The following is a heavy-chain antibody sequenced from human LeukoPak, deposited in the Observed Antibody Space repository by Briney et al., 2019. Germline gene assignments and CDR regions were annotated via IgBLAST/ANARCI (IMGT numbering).Heavy chain of an antibody. V-gene: IGHV4-34*01. D-gene: IGHD3-10*01. CDR1: GGSFSGYY. J-gene: IGHJ5*02. Sequence: PSETLSLTCAVYGGSFSGYYWSWIRQPPGKGLEWIGEINHSGSTNYNPSLKSRVTISVDTSKNQFSLKLSSVTAADTAVYYCARHRYYGSGSLPLSWFDPWGQGTLVTVSS. CDR3: ARHRYYGSGSLPLSWFDP. CDR2: INHSGST.